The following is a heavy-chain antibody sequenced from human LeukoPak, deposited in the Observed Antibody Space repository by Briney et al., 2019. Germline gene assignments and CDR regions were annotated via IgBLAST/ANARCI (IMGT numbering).Heavy chain of an antibody. D-gene: IGHD3-3*01. CDR3: AREVDYDFWSGYRNYYFDY. V-gene: IGHV4-61*02. CDR1: GGSISSGSYY. Sequence: PSETLSLTCTVSGGSISSGSYYWRWLRQPAGKGLEWIGRIYTSGSTNYNPSLKSRVTISVDTSKNQFSLKLSSVTAADTAVYYCAREVDYDFWSGYRNYYFDYWGQGTLVTVSS. CDR2: IYTSGST. J-gene: IGHJ4*02.